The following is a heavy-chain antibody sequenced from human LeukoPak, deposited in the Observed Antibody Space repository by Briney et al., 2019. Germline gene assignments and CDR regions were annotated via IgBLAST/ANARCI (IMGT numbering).Heavy chain of an antibody. J-gene: IGHJ4*02. D-gene: IGHD6-19*01. V-gene: IGHV1-2*02. CDR2: INPNSGVT. Sequence: GASVQVSCKASGYTFTGYYIHWVRQAPGQGVEWMGWINPNSGVTHYPQKFQGRVTMTRDTSIRTAYMEVSSLRSDDTAVYYCARGQQWLEAFDYWGLGTLVTVSS. CDR1: GYTFTGYY. CDR3: ARGQQWLEAFDY.